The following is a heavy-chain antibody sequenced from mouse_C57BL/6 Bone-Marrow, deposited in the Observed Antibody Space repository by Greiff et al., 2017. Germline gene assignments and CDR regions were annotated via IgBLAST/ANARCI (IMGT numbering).Heavy chain of an antibody. CDR1: GYSITSGYY. CDR3: ARGYYSNYDWYFGV. D-gene: IGHD2-5*01. V-gene: IGHV3-6*01. Sequence: EVKLQESGPGLVKPSQSLSLTCSVTGYSITSGYYWNWIRQFPGNKLEWMGYISYDGSNNYNPSLKNRISITRDTSKNQFFLKLNSVTTEDTATYCCARGYYSNYDWYFGVWGTGTTVTVSS. CDR2: ISYDGSN. J-gene: IGHJ1*03.